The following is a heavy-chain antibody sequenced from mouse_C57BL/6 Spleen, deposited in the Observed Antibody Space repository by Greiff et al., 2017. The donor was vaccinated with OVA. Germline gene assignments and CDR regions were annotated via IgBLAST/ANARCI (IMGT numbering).Heavy chain of an antibody. J-gene: IGHJ4*01. CDR1: GFTFSSYA. CDR2: ISAGGSYT. CDR3: ARTGTWGYYAMDY. Sequence: EVQVVESGGGLVKPGGSLKLSCAASGFTFSSYAMSWVRQTPEKRLEWVATISAGGSYTYYPDNVKGRFTISRDNAKNNLYLQMSHLKSEDTAMYYCARTGTWGYYAMDYWGQGTSVTVSA. V-gene: IGHV5-4*01. D-gene: IGHD2-14*01.